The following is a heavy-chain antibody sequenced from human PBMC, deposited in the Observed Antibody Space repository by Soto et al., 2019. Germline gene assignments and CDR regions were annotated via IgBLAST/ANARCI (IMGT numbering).Heavy chain of an antibody. CDR1: GFTFSSYA. CDR3: VKDPNRSGWMGGRAG. D-gene: IGHD6-19*01. CDR2: ISGSGGST. J-gene: IGHJ6*03. V-gene: IGHV3-23*01. Sequence: PGWSMRLSWAASGFTFSSYAMSWVRQAPGKGLEWVSAISGSGGSTYYADSVKGRFTISRDNSKNTLYLQMNSLRAEDTAVYYCVKDPNRSGWMGGRAGWGKGTRVTV.